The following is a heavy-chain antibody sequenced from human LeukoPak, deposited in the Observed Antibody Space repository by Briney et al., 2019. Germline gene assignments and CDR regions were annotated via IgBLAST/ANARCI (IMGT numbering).Heavy chain of an antibody. J-gene: IGHJ6*02. Sequence: GGSLRLSCAVSGFTFSSYGMHWVRQAPGKGLEWAAVISYDGSNKYYADSVKGRFTISRGNSKNTLYLQMNSLGAEDTAVYYCAKAQGLERRFYYYGMDVWGQGTTVTVSS. CDR2: ISYDGSNK. CDR3: AKAQGLERRFYYYGMDV. D-gene: IGHD1-1*01. V-gene: IGHV3-30*18. CDR1: GFTFSSYG.